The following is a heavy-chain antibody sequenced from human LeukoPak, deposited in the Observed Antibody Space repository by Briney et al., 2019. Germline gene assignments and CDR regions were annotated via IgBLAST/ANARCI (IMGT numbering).Heavy chain of an antibody. J-gene: IGHJ5*02. Sequence: ASVKVSCKASGYTFTTYAMNWVRQAPGQGLEWMGWINTNTGNPTYAQGFTGRFVFSLDTSVSTAYLQISSLKAEDTAVYYCARELLISRTWFAPGGRGTLVTVPS. V-gene: IGHV7-4-1*02. CDR2: INTNTGNP. CDR1: GYTFTTYA. D-gene: IGHD2-15*01. CDR3: ARELLISRTWFAP.